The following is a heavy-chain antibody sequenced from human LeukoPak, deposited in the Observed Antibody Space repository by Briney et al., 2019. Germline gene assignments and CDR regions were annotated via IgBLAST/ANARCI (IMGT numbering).Heavy chain of an antibody. J-gene: IGHJ4*02. D-gene: IGHD6-19*01. CDR1: GFTFSSYW. V-gene: IGHV3-74*01. CDR2: INSDGSST. CDR3: AREGGSSGWTIDY. Sequence: GGSLRLSCAASGFTFSSYWMHWVRQAPGKGLVWVSRINSDGSSTSYADSVKGRFTISRDNAKNTLYLQMNSLRAEDTAVYYCAREGGSSGWTIDYWGQGTLVTVS.